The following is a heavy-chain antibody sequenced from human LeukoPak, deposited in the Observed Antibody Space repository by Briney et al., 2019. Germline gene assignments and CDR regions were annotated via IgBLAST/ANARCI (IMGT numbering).Heavy chain of an antibody. CDR1: GFTFSSYW. V-gene: IGHV3-74*01. J-gene: IGHJ3*02. D-gene: IGHD6-13*01. CDR2: INTDGSST. Sequence: GSLRLSCAASGFTFSSYWMHWVRQAPGKGLVWVSRINTDGSSTSYADSVKGRFTISRDNAKNTLYLQMNSLRAEDTAVYYCARVPRWSGGAFDIWGQGTMVTVSS. CDR3: ARVPRWSGGAFDI.